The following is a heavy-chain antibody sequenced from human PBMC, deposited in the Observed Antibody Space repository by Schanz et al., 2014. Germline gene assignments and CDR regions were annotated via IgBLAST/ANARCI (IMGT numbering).Heavy chain of an antibody. D-gene: IGHD2-15*01. V-gene: IGHV1-18*01. Sequence: QVQLVQSGGEVKTPGASVKVSCKASGYSFTSYGITWVRQAPGQGLERMGWISGYNGNTNYAQRFKGRVTMTTDTSTNTAYMELRSLRSDDTAVYYCARVRCSGGNCYSRRTSYFGMDVWGQGTTVTVSS. CDR2: ISGYNGNT. CDR3: ARVRCSGGNCYSRRTSYFGMDV. J-gene: IGHJ6*02. CDR1: GYSFTSYG.